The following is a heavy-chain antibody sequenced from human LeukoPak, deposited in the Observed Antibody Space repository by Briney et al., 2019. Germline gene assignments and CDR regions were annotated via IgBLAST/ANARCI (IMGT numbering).Heavy chain of an antibody. J-gene: IGHJ5*02. D-gene: IGHD2-15*01. V-gene: IGHV3-21*01. CDR1: GFTFNNYT. CDR3: ARDGLPATVANWFDH. Sequence: GGSLRPSCAASGFTFNNYTMNWVRQAPGKGLEWVSSISRNGIYIKYVDSVKGRFTVSRDNAKNSLYLQMNSLRAEDTAVYYCARDGLPATVANWFDHWGQGTLITVSS. CDR2: ISRNGIYI.